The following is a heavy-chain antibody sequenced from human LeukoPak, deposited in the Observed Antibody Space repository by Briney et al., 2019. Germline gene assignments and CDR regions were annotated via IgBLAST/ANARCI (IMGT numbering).Heavy chain of an antibody. CDR2: ISSSSSYT. D-gene: IGHD3-10*01. J-gene: IGHJ4*02. CDR3: ARDRVDYYGSGSYSTIYYFDY. V-gene: IGHV3-11*06. Sequence: PGGSLRLSCAASGFTFSDYYMSWIRQAPGKGLEWVSYISSSSSYTNYADSVKGRFTISRDNAKNSLYLQMNSLRAEDTAVYYCARDRVDYYGSGSYSTIYYFDYWGQGTLVTVSS. CDR1: GFTFSDYY.